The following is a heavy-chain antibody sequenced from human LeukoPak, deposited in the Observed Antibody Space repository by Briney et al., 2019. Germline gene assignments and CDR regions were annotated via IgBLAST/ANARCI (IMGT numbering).Heavy chain of an antibody. CDR1: GGSISSYY. CDR3: ARDQDWFDP. J-gene: IGHJ5*02. CDR2: IYYSGST. Sequence: SETLSLTCTVSGGSISSYYWSWVRQPPGKGLEWIGYIYYSGSTNYNPSLKSRVTISVDTSKNQFSLKLSSVTAADTAVYYCARDQDWFDPWGQGTLVTVSS. V-gene: IGHV4-59*01.